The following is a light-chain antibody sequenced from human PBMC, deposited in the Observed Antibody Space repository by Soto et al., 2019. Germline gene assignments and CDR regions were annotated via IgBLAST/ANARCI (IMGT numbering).Light chain of an antibody. CDR1: QSISSF. CDR3: QQRGSWPVT. V-gene: IGKV3-11*01. J-gene: IGKJ4*01. CDR2: DAS. Sequence: EVVLTQSPATLSLSPGERATLSCRASQSISSFLAWYQQKPGQAPVLLIYDASKRATGIPARFSGSGSGTDFTLTISSLEPEDFAIYHCQQRGSWPVTFGGGTKVEI.